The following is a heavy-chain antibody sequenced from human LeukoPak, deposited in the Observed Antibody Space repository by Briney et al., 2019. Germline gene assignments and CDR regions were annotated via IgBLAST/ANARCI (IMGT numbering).Heavy chain of an antibody. CDR2: IYYSGST. CDR1: GGSISSYY. J-gene: IGHJ2*01. Sequence: NPSETLSLTCSVSGGSISSYYWSWLRHPPGKGLEWIGYIYYSGSTNYNPSLKSRVTISVDTSKNQFSLKLSSVTAADTAVYYCARDRPSIVVRYFDLWGRGTLVTVSS. D-gene: IGHD1-26*01. CDR3: ARDRPSIVVRYFDL. V-gene: IGHV4-59*01.